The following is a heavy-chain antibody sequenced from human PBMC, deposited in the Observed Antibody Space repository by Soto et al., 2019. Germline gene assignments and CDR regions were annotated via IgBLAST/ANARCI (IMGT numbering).Heavy chain of an antibody. V-gene: IGHV3-23*01. D-gene: IGHD2-15*01. CDR1: GFTFSSYA. CDR2: ISGSGGST. J-gene: IGHJ1*01. CDR3: VLGESPSYCSGGSCPEYFQH. Sequence: GGSLRLSCAASGFTFSSYAMRWVRQAPGKGLEWVSGISGSGGSTDYADSVKGRFTISRDNAKNTLYLQMNSLRAEDKAVYYCVLGESPSYCSGGSCPEYFQHWGQGTLVTVSS.